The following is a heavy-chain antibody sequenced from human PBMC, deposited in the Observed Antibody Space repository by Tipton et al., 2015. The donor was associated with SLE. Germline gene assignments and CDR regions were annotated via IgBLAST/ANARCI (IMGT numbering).Heavy chain of an antibody. CDR3: AKDKYYDSSGYLLLAHY. J-gene: IGHJ4*02. Sequence: GSLRLSCAASGFTFSSYGMHWVRQAPGKGLEWVAFIRYDGSNKYYADSVKGRFTISRDNSKNTLDLQMNSLRAEDTAVYYCAKDKYYDSSGYLLLAHYWGQGSLVTVSS. CDR1: GFTFSSYG. CDR2: IRYDGSNK. V-gene: IGHV3-30*02. D-gene: IGHD3-22*01.